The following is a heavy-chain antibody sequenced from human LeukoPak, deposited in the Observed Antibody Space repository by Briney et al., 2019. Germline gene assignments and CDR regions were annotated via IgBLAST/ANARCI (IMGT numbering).Heavy chain of an antibody. V-gene: IGHV4-39*01. CDR3: ARQAVMSRWLRLRVAQKGSFDY. D-gene: IGHD5-12*01. Sequence: KPSETLSLTCTVSGGSISSSSYYWGWIRQPPGNGLEWIGSIYYSGSTYYNPSLKSRVTISVDTSKNQFSLKLSSVTAADTAVYYCARQAVMSRWLRLRVAQKGSFDYWGQGTLVTVSS. CDR1: GGSISSSSYY. J-gene: IGHJ4*02. CDR2: IYYSGST.